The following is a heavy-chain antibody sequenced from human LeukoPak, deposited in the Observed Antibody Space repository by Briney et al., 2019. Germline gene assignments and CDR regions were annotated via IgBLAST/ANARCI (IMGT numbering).Heavy chain of an antibody. J-gene: IGHJ4*02. Sequence: GRSLRLSCAASGFTFDDYAMHCVRQAPGKGLEWVAVISYDGSNKYYADSVKGRFTISRDNSKNTLYLQMNSLRAEDTAVYYCASGSGYYDSSGYFDYWGQGTLVTVSS. D-gene: IGHD3-22*01. CDR1: GFTFDDYA. CDR2: ISYDGSNK. V-gene: IGHV3-30-3*01. CDR3: ASGSGYYDSSGYFDY.